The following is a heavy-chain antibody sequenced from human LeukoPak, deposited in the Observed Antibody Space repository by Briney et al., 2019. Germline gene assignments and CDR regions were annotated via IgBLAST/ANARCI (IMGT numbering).Heavy chain of an antibody. Sequence: GKSLRLSCAASGFTFSGYPIHWVRQAPGKGLEWVAVISYDGSNKYYADSVKGRFTISRDNSKNTLYLQMNSLRAEDTAVYYCARDSGSYCPDYWGQGTLVTVSS. CDR3: ARDSGSYCPDY. CDR2: ISYDGSNK. D-gene: IGHD1-26*01. V-gene: IGHV3-30-3*01. CDR1: GFTFSGYP. J-gene: IGHJ4*02.